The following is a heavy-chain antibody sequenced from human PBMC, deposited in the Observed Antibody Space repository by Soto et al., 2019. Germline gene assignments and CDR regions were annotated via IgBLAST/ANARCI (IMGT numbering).Heavy chain of an antibody. CDR2: ISSISSTI. V-gene: IGHV3-48*01. D-gene: IGHD4-17*01. CDR1: GFTFSSHS. CDR3: ARHLRTTVISADFDY. J-gene: IGHJ4*02. Sequence: GSLTLSCAASGFTFSSHSMNWVRQAPGKGLEWVSYISSISSTIYYADSVRGRFTISRDNAKNSLYLQMNSLRAEDTAVYYCARHLRTTVISADFDYWGQGALVTVSS.